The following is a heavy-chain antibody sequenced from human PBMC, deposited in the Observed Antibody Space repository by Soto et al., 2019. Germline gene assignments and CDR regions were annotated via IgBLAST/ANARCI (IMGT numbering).Heavy chain of an antibody. CDR1: GGSISSDGNY. J-gene: IGHJ5*02. D-gene: IGHD6-13*01. V-gene: IGHV4-61*08. CDR2: IYYSGST. Sequence: SETLSLTCTVSGGSISSDGNYWSWIRQPPGKGLEWIGYIYYSGSTNYNPSLKSRVTISVDTSKNQFSLKLSSVTAADTAVYYCARTFSSSSCHCNWFDPWGQGTLVTVSS. CDR3: ARTFSSSSCHCNWFDP.